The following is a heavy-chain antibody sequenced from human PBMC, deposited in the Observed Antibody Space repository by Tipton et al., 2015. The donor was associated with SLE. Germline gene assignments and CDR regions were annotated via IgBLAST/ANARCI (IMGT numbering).Heavy chain of an antibody. V-gene: IGHV3-48*03. CDR1: GFTFSSYE. J-gene: IGHJ4*02. D-gene: IGHD3-10*01. CDR2: ISGGGGTI. Sequence: SLGLSCAASGFTFSSYEMNWVRQAPGKGLEWVSYISGGGGTIHYADSVKGRFTISRDNAKNSLYLQMISLRADDTAVYYCARDRYYGSGNFDYWGQGTLVTVSS. CDR3: ARDRYYGSGNFDY.